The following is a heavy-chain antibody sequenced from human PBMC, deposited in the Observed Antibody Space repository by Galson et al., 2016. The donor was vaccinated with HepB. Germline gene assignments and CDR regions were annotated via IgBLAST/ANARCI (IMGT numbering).Heavy chain of an antibody. V-gene: IGHV3-13*04. CDR3: AREAHCSGTNCYDAMDV. Sequence: SLRLSCAASGFTLSSHDMHWVRQATGKGLEWVAAIGIGGDTFYGGSVKGRFTIFRESAQNSLYLQMNSLRPGDTALYYCAREAHCSGTNCYDAMDVWGQGTPVTVPS. J-gene: IGHJ6*02. D-gene: IGHD2-2*01. CDR1: GFTLSSHD. CDR2: IGIGGDT.